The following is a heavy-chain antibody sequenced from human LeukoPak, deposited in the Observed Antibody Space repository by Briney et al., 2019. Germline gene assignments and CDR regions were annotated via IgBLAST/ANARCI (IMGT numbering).Heavy chain of an antibody. J-gene: IGHJ4*02. V-gene: IGHV1-69*04. D-gene: IGHD2-2*02. CDR1: GGTFSSYA. CDR3: AVGDCSSTSCYSTDYDDY. CDR2: IIPILGIA. Sequence: GASVKVSCKASGGTFSSYAISWVRQAPGQGLEWTGRIIPILGIANYAQKFQGRVTITADKSTSTAYMELSSLRSEDTAVYYCAVGDCSSTSCYSTDYDDYWGQGTLVTVSS.